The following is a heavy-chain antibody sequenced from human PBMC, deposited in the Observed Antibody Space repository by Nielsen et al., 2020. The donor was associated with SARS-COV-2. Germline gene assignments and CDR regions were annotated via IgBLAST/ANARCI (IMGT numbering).Heavy chain of an antibody. CDR2: ISSGGSIT. V-gene: IGHV3-48*03. Sequence: GGSLRLSCAASGFPFSSFEMNWVRQAPGKGLEWVSYISSGGSITYYADSVKGRFTISRDDAKKTLYLQMNSLRAEDTAVYYCAKISGSQRHYFDFWGQGTLVTVSS. D-gene: IGHD1-26*01. J-gene: IGHJ4*02. CDR3: AKISGSQRHYFDF. CDR1: GFPFSSFE.